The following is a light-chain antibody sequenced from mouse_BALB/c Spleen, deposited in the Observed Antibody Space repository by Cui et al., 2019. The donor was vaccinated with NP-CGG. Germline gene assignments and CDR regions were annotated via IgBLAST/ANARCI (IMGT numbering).Light chain of an antibody. CDR1: TGAVTTINY. CDR3: ALWYSNHWV. V-gene: IGLV1*01. CDR2: GTN. Sequence: QAVCAQESALTTSPGETVTLTCRSSTGAVTTINYANWVQEKPDHLFTGLIGGTNNRAPGVPARFSGSLIGDKAALTITGAQTEDEAIYFCALWYSNHWVFGGGTKLTVL. J-gene: IGLJ1*01.